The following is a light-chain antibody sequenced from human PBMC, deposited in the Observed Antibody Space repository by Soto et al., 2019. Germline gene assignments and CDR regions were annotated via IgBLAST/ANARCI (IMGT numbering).Light chain of an antibody. Sequence: EIVLTQSPGTLSLSPGERATLSCRASQPISSHNYLAWYQQKPGQAPRVLIYGASRRATGISDRFSGSGSGTDFTLTISRLEPEDVAVYYWQQYDNSPLTFGGGTKVEIK. CDR3: QQYDNSPLT. CDR1: QPISSHNY. J-gene: IGKJ4*01. CDR2: GAS. V-gene: IGKV3-20*01.